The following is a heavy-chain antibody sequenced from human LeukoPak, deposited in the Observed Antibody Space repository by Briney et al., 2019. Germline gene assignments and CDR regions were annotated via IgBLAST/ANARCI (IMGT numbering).Heavy chain of an antibody. CDR2: IFSTGST. V-gene: IGHV4-4*07. CDR3: ARGKASMVRGVIPHYFDY. J-gene: IGHJ4*02. D-gene: IGHD3-10*01. CDR1: GGSISSYY. Sequence: SETLSLTCTVSGGSISSYYWSWIRQPAGKGLEWIGRIFSTGSTNYNPSLKSRVTMSLDTSKNQFSLKLSSVTAADTAVYYCARGKASMVRGVIPHYFDYWGQGTLVTVSS.